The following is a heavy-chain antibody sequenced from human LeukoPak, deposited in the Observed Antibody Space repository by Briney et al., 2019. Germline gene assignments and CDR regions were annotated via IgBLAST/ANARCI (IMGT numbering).Heavy chain of an antibody. Sequence: PLETLSLTCTVSGGSVSSGSYYWSWIRQPPGRGLEWIAYIHYSGSAAYNPSLKSRVTISRDMSKNQFSLKLSSVTAADTAVYYCATRPPIAVAGAFDYWGQGTLVTVSS. CDR1: GGSVSSGSYY. D-gene: IGHD6-19*01. J-gene: IGHJ4*02. CDR2: IHYSGSA. V-gene: IGHV4-61*01. CDR3: ATRPPIAVAGAFDY.